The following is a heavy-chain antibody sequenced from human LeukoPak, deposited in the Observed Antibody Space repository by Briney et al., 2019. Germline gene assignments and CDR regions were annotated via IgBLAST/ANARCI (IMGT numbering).Heavy chain of an antibody. CDR3: AKGKAMEWDDAFDI. CDR1: GFTVSSNY. D-gene: IGHD3-3*01. CDR2: ISGSGGST. J-gene: IGHJ3*02. V-gene: IGHV3-23*01. Sequence: PGGSLRLSCAASGFTVSSNYMSWVRQAPGKGLEWVSAISGSGGSTYYADSVKGRFTISRDNSKNTVYLQMNSLRAEDTAVYYCAKGKAMEWDDAFDIWGQGTVVTVSS.